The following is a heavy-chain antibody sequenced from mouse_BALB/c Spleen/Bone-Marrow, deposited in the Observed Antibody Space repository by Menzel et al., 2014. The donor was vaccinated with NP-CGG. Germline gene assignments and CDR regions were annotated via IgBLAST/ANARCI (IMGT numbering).Heavy chain of an antibody. J-gene: IGHJ4*01. CDR3: ARWNDGYSLYYYAMDY. V-gene: IGHV1-18*01. CDR2: INPYNGGT. D-gene: IGHD2-3*01. CDR1: GYSFTGYT. Sequence: EVQLQQSGPELVKPGASMKISCKASGYSFTGYTMNWVKQSHGKNLEWIGLINPYNGGTSYNQEFKGKATLTVDKSSSTAYMELLSLTSEDSAVYYCARWNDGYSLYYYAMDYWGQGTSVTVSS.